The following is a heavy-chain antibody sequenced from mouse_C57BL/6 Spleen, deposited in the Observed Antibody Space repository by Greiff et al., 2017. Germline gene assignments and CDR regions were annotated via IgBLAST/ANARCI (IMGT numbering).Heavy chain of an antibody. V-gene: IGHV14-2*01. J-gene: IGHJ2*01. CDR1: GFNIKDYY. Sequence: VQLQQSGAELVKPGASVKLSCTASGFNIKDYYMHWVKQRTEQGLEWIGRIDPEDGETKYAPKFQGKATITADTSSNTAYLQLSSLTSEDTAVYYCARDGGTQYYFDYWGQGTTLTVSS. CDR3: ARDGGTQYYFDY. D-gene: IGHD1-1*02. CDR2: IDPEDGET.